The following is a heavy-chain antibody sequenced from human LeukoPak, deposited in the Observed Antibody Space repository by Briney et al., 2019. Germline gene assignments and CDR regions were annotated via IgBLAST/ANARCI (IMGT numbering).Heavy chain of an antibody. Sequence: GRSLRLSCAASGVNFNDSGMHWVRQAPGKWLEWVAAIWYDGSEKYYADSVKGRLTISRDNAKNTLYLQMNSLRADGTAVYYCARDGYYGSGRPFDYWGQGALVIVSS. CDR3: ARDGYYGSGRPFDY. V-gene: IGHV3-33*01. CDR2: IWYDGSEK. J-gene: IGHJ4*02. D-gene: IGHD3-10*01. CDR1: GVNFNDSG.